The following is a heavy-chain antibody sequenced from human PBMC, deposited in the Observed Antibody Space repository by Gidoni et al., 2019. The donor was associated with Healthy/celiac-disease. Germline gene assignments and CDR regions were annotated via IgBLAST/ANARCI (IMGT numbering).Heavy chain of an antibody. J-gene: IGHJ4*02. CDR2: ISSIGRTI. Sequence: EVQVVESGGGLVQPGGSLRLSGAASDSTLRNYGMNWCRQAPGKGLECVSYISSIGRTINSADSVKGRFTISRDNAKNSLYLQMNTLRDDDTAAYYCARVSWGASLDYWGQGTLVTVSS. V-gene: IGHV3-48*02. CDR3: ARVSWGASLDY. CDR1: DSTLRNYG. D-gene: IGHD3-16*01.